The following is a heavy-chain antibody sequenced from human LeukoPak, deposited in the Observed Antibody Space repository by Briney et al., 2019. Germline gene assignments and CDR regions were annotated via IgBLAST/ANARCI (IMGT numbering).Heavy chain of an antibody. V-gene: IGHV4-34*01. CDR1: GGSFSGYY. D-gene: IGHD5-12*01. J-gene: IGHJ4*02. CDR3: ACSYGYNSPIGY. CDR2: INHSGST. Sequence: SETLSLTCAVYGGSFSGYYWSWLRQPPGKGLEWIGEINHSGSTNYNPSLQRRVTISVDTSKQQLSLQLISVTAADTGVYYCACSYGYNSPIGYWGQGTRVTVSS.